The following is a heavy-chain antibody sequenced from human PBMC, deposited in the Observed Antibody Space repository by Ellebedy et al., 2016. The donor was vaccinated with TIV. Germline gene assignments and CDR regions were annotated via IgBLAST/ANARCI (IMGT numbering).Heavy chain of an antibody. CDR3: AKGNFWGRLDW. J-gene: IGHJ4*02. Sequence: PGGSLRLSCAVSGFTFTDHWMHWVRQAPGKGLVWVARIKTDGSNTIYADTVKGRFTISRANPKNTVYLQMNSLRVEDTAVYYCAKGNFWGRLDWWGQGTLVTVSS. V-gene: IGHV3-74*01. CDR1: GFTFTDHW. CDR2: IKTDGSNT. D-gene: IGHD7-27*01.